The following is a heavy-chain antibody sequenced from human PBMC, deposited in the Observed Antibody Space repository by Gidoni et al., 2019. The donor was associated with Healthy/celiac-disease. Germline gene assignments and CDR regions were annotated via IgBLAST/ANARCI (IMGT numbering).Heavy chain of an antibody. CDR3: ANLPIAVAGDFDY. CDR2: ISGSGGST. J-gene: IGHJ4*02. V-gene: IGHV3-23*01. CDR1: GFTFSSYA. D-gene: IGHD6-19*01. Sequence: EVQLLESGGGLVQPGGSLSLSCAASGFTFSSYAMSWVRQAPGKGLECVSAISGSGGSTYYADSVKGRFTISRDNSKNTLYLQMNSLRAEDTAVYYCANLPIAVAGDFDYWGQGTLVTVSS.